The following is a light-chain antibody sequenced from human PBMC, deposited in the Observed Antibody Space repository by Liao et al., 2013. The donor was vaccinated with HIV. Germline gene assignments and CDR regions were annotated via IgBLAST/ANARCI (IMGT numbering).Light chain of an antibody. Sequence: SYELTQPPSVSVSPGQTASITCSGDKLGDKYACWYQQKPGQSPVLVIYQDSKRPSGIPERFSGSNSGNTATLTISGTQAMDEADYYCLACDSSTVVFGGGTKLTVL. CDR1: KLGDKY. CDR3: LACDSSTVV. CDR2: QDS. V-gene: IGLV3-1*01. J-gene: IGLJ2*01.